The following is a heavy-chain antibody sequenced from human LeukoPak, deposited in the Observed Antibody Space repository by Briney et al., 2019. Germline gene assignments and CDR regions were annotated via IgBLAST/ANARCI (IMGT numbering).Heavy chain of an antibody. V-gene: IGHV3-30-3*01. CDR1: GFTFSSYA. Sequence: GGSLRLSCAASGFTFSSYAMHWVRQAPGKGLEWVAVISYDGSNKYYADSVKGRFTISRDNSKNTLYLQMNSLRAEDTAVYYCARDWWFGELSPPDYWGQGTLVTVSS. J-gene: IGHJ4*02. CDR3: ARDWWFGELSPPDY. D-gene: IGHD3-10*01. CDR2: ISYDGSNK.